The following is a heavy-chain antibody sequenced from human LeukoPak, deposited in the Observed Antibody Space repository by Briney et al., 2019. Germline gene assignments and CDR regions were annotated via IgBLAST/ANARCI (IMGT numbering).Heavy chain of an antibody. Sequence: PGGSLRLSCAASGFTFSSYGMHWVRQAPGKGLEWVAFIRYDGSNKYYADSVKGRFTISRDNSKNTLYLQMNSLRAEDTAVYYCAKVLKGFYDRGGLDYWGQGTLVTVSS. V-gene: IGHV3-30*02. D-gene: IGHD3-22*01. J-gene: IGHJ4*02. CDR2: IRYDGSNK. CDR1: GFTFSSYG. CDR3: AKVLKGFYDRGGLDY.